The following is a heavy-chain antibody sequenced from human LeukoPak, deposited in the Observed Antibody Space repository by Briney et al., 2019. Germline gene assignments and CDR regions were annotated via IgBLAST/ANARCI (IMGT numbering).Heavy chain of an antibody. CDR1: GGSISSYY. CDR3: ARGDLWFGELLGDY. CDR2: INHSGST. Sequence: PSETLSLTCTVSGGSISSYYWSWIRQPPGKGLEWIGEINHSGSTNYNPSLKSRVTISVDTSKNQFSLKLSSVTAADTAVYYCARGDLWFGELLGDYWGQGTLVTVSS. V-gene: IGHV4-34*01. D-gene: IGHD3-10*01. J-gene: IGHJ4*02.